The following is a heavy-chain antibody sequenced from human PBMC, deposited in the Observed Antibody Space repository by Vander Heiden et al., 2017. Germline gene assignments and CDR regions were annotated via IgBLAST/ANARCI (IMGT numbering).Heavy chain of an antibody. Sequence: KLLDSGGGLVQSGRSLRLSGAPTEFTFSNYAMNWIRQAPGKGLELVSVISYGGGNKEYADSVKGRFSISRDKRRNTLYLQMNSLRVEDTALYYCAKDRDGDILGDGMDVWGQGTTVTVSS. CDR1: EFTFSNYA. CDR3: AKDRDGDILGDGMDV. J-gene: IGHJ6*02. D-gene: IGHD3-9*01. V-gene: IGHV3-23*01. CDR2: ISYGGGNK.